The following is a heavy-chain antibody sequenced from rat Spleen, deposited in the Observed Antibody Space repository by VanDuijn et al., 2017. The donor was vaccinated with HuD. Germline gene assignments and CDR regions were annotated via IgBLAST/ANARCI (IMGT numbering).Heavy chain of an antibody. CDR3: ARHPQLGVFWYFDF. D-gene: IGHD1-7*01. V-gene: IGHV5-17*01. CDR2: IDTDGSRT. CDR1: GFNFNDYW. J-gene: IGHJ1*01. Sequence: EVKLVESGGGLLQPGRSLKLSCTASGFNFNDYWMGWVRQAPKKGLEWVASIDTDGSRTHYGDSVKGRFTISRDSAESTLYLQMDSLRSEDTATYYCARHPQLGVFWYFDFWGPGTMVTVSS.